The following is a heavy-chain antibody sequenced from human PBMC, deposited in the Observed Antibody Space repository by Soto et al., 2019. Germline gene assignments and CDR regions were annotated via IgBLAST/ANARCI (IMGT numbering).Heavy chain of an antibody. CDR1: GFTFSSYG. CDR2: IWYDGSNK. CDR3: ARGADYGGNGYYYYGMDV. Sequence: SGGSLRLSCAASGFTFSSYGMHWVRQAPGKGLEWVAVIWYDGSNKYYADSVKGRFTISRDNSKNTLYLQMNSLRAEETAVYYCARGADYGGNGYYYYGMDVWGQGTTVTVSS. V-gene: IGHV3-33*01. D-gene: IGHD4-17*01. J-gene: IGHJ6*02.